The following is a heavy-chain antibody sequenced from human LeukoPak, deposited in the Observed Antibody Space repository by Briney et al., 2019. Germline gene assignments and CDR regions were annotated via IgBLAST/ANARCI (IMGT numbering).Heavy chain of an antibody. D-gene: IGHD3-3*01. J-gene: IGHJ5*02. CDR2: INPNTGDT. CDR3: ARVYLGDTGDFYPYHWFDP. Sequence: ASVKVSCKASGYTFTGYYMHWVRQAPGQGLEWMGWINPNTGDTNYAQKFQGRVTMTRDSSISTAYMDLTKLKSDDTAVYYCARVYLGDTGDFYPYHWFDPWGQGTLVTVSS. CDR1: GYTFTGYY. V-gene: IGHV1-2*02.